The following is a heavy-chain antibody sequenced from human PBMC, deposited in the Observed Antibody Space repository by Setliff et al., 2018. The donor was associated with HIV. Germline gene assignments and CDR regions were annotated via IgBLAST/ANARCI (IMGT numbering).Heavy chain of an antibody. Sequence: GASVKVSCKTSGYIFIRYYIFWVRQAPGQGLEWMGNINPHTGVTKYAEKFQGRVTMTRDTSTNTIYMELSRLRSDDPAVYYCARDLRDGFEEWFSTLDDGMDVWGKGTAVTVSS. CDR1: GYIFIRYY. V-gene: IGHV1-2*02. D-gene: IGHD3-3*01. CDR3: ARDLRDGFEEWFSTLDDGMDV. J-gene: IGHJ6*04. CDR2: INPHTGVT.